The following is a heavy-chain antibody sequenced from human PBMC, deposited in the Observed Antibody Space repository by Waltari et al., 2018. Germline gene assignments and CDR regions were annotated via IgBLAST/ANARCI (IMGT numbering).Heavy chain of an antibody. CDR2: IYPGDSES. V-gene: IGHV5-51*01. CDR1: EYNFINYW. D-gene: IGHD2-8*01. Sequence: EVQLVQSGAEVKEPGESLKISCKGSEYNFINYWIDWVRQMPGKGLEWMGIIYPGDSESTYSPSFQGQVTISVDKSISTAYLQWSRLKASDTAIYYCARLGRQEGVGFDIWGQGTMVTVSS. J-gene: IGHJ3*02. CDR3: ARLGRQEGVGFDI.